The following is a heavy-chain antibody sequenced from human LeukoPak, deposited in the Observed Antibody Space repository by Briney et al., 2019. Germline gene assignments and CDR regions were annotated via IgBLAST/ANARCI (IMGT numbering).Heavy chain of an antibody. Sequence: GGSLRLSCAASGFTFSSSAMSWVRQAPGKGLEWVSSISSSSSYTYYADSVKGRFTISRDNAKNSLYLQMNSLRAEDTAVYYCAREALAAAGTQGYYYYMDVWGKGTTVTVSS. CDR3: AREALAAAGTQGYYYYMDV. CDR1: GFTFSSSA. V-gene: IGHV3-21*01. J-gene: IGHJ6*03. CDR2: ISSSSSYT. D-gene: IGHD6-13*01.